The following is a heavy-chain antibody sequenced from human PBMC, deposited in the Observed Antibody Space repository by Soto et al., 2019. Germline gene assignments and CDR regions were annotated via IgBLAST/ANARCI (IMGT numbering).Heavy chain of an antibody. CDR3: AKDRYSSGWYAADYFDY. Sequence: QVQLVESGGGVVQPGRSLRLSCAASGFTFSSYGMHWVRQAPGKGLEWVAVISYDGSNKYYADSVKGRFTISRDNSKNTLYLQMNSLRAEDTAVYYCAKDRYSSGWYAADYFDYWGQGTLVTVSS. CDR2: ISYDGSNK. CDR1: GFTFSSYG. D-gene: IGHD6-19*01. V-gene: IGHV3-30*18. J-gene: IGHJ4*02.